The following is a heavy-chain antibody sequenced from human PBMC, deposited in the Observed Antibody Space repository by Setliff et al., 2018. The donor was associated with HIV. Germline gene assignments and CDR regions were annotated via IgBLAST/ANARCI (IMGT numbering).Heavy chain of an antibody. CDR2: IVPVFGPG. CDR3: ARATPGEHLVLHY. J-gene: IGHJ4*02. D-gene: IGHD6-13*01. CDR1: GGTFRKDT. Sequence: SVKVSCKASGGTFRKDTITWVRQAPGQGLEWMGGIVPVFGPGNSARKFQGRVTITADESTSTVYMEVSSLKSEDTAVYYCARATPGEHLVLHYWGQGTLVTVSS. V-gene: IGHV1-69*13.